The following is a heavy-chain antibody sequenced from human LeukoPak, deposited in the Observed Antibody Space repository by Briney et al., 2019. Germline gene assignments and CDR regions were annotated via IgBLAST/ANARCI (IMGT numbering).Heavy chain of an antibody. Sequence: SETLSLTCTVSGGSISSYYWSWIRQPPGKGLEWIGYIYYSGSTNYNPSLKSRVTTSVDTSKNQFSLKLSSVTAADTAVYYCARDVSYYGMDVWGQGTTVTVSS. CDR3: ARDVSYYGMDV. V-gene: IGHV4-59*01. D-gene: IGHD2/OR15-2a*01. CDR2: IYYSGST. J-gene: IGHJ6*02. CDR1: GGSISSYY.